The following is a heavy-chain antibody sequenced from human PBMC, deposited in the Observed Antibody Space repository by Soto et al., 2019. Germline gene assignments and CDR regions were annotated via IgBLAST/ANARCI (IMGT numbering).Heavy chain of an antibody. D-gene: IGHD6-6*01. CDR3: ARRIAAFDAFDI. CDR1: GGTFSSYA. CDR2: IIPIFGTA. J-gene: IGHJ3*02. Sequence: QVQLVQSGAEVKKPGTSVKVSCKASGGTFSSYAISWVRQSHGQGLEWMGGIIPIFGTANYAQKFQGRVTITADESTSTAYMELSSLRSEDTAVYYCARRIAAFDAFDIWGQGTMVTVSS. V-gene: IGHV1-69*01.